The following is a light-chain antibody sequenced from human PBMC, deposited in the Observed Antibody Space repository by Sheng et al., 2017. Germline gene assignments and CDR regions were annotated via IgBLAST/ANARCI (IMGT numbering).Light chain of an antibody. Sequence: DVQMTQSPSSLSASVGDGVTFTCRASQGISNSLAWYQQKPGKAPKLLLYAASRLESGVPSRFSGSGSGTDYTLTISSLQPEDFAVYYCQQYNNWPPLTFGGGTKVEIK. CDR3: QQYNNWPPLT. CDR2: AAS. V-gene: IGKV1-NL1*01. CDR1: QGISNS. J-gene: IGKJ4*01.